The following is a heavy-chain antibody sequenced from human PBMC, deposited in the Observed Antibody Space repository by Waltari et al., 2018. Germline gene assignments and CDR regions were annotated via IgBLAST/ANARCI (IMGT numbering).Heavy chain of an antibody. CDR1: GYSFTSYW. CDR2: LDPGGLYT. CDR3: ARRSLISGYDWGFDY. Sequence: EVQLVQSGAEVKKPGESLKISCKGSGYSFTSYWIGWVRQMPGKGLEGLGILDPGGLYTSYSPSFQGQVTSSADKSISTAYLKWSSLKASDTAMYYCARRSLISGYDWGFDYWGQGTLVTVSS. J-gene: IGHJ4*02. V-gene: IGHV5-51*03. D-gene: IGHD5-12*01.